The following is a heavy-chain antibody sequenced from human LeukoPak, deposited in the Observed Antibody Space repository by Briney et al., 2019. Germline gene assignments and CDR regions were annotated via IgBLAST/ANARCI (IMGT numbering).Heavy chain of an antibody. CDR1: GYTFTSYG. CDR3: AREGWATIFGVVITGSAFDI. J-gene: IGHJ3*02. D-gene: IGHD3-3*01. CDR2: ISAYNGNT. Sequence: ASVKVSCKASGYTFTSYGISWVRQAPGQGLEWMGWISAYNGNTNYAQKVQGRVTMTTDTSTSTAYMELRSLRSDDTAMYYCAREGWATIFGVVITGSAFDIWGQGTMVTVSS. V-gene: IGHV1-18*01.